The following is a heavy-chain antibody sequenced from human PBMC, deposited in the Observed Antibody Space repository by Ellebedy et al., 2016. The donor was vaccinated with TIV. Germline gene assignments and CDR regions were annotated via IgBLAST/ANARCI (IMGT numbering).Heavy chain of an antibody. J-gene: IGHJ6*02. D-gene: IGHD3-10*01. CDR1: GGSISSYY. CDR2: IYYSGST. V-gene: IGHV4-59*01. Sequence: MPSETLSLTCSVSGGSISSYYWSWIRQPPGKGLEWIGYIYYSGSTNYNPSLKSRITISVDTSKNKFSLKPSSVTAADTAVYYCSSSLTMLRGGMDVWGQGTTVTVSS. CDR3: SSSLTMLRGGMDV.